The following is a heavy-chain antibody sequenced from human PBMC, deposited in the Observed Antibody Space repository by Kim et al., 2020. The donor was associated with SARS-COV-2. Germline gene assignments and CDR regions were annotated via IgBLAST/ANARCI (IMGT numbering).Heavy chain of an antibody. D-gene: IGHD4-17*01. Sequence: GESLKISCKGSGYSFTSYWIGWVRQMPGKGLEWMGIIYPGDSDTRYSPSFQGQVTISADKSISTAYLQWSSLKASDTAMYYCARLNMTTVTHYGMDVWGQGTTVTVSS. CDR1: GYSFTSYW. J-gene: IGHJ6*02. CDR2: IYPGDSDT. V-gene: IGHV5-51*01. CDR3: ARLNMTTVTHYGMDV.